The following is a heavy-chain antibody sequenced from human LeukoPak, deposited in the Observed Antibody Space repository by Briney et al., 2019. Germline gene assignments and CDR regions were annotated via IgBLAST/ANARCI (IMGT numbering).Heavy chain of an antibody. V-gene: IGHV3-23*01. CDR1: GFTFSSSA. CDR2: ISDTGRLS. D-gene: IGHD3-22*01. J-gene: IGHJ4*02. Sequence: PGGSLRLSCAASGFTFSSSAMSWVRQAPGKGLEWVAAISDTGRLSYCADSVNGRFTISRDNSKNTLYLQMNSLRAEDTAVYYCAKDTTTMIVVVIIDYWGQGTLVTVSS. CDR3: AKDTTTMIVVVIIDY.